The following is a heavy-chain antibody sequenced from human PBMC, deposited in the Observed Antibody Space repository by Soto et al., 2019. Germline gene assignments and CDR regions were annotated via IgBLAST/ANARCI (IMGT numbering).Heavy chain of an antibody. CDR1: GGSISPYY. V-gene: IGHV4-59*01. Sequence: QVQLQESGPGLVKPSETLSLTCTVSGGSISPYYWSWIRQPPGKGLEWIGNIHYSGNPHYNPYYPSLKSRVTISLDTSTNQFSLQLTSVTTADTAVYYCAKGGTSSLPFDYWGHGILVTVSS. D-gene: IGHD2-2*01. CDR3: AKGGTSSLPFDY. J-gene: IGHJ4*01. CDR2: IHYSGNP.